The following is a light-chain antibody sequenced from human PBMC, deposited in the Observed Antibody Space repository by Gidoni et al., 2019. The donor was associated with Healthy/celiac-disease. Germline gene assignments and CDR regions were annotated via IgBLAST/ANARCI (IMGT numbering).Light chain of an antibody. V-gene: IGKV1-5*01. CDR1: QRISSW. J-gene: IGKJ1*01. Sequence: DIQMTQSPSTLSASVGDRVTITCRASQRISSWLAWYQQKPGKAPKLLIYDASSLESGVPSRFSGSGSGTEVTLTISSLQPDDFATYYCQQYNSYSSTFGQGTKVEIK. CDR3: QQYNSYSST. CDR2: DAS.